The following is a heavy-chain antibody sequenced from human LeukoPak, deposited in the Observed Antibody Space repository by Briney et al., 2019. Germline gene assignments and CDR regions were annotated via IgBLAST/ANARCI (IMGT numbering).Heavy chain of an antibody. CDR1: GFTFKSYV. D-gene: IGHD1-26*01. Sequence: GGSLRLSCVASGFTFKSYVMNWVRQAPGKGLEWLATIYGSGVSISYADSVKGRFTISRDNSNNTLYLQMNSLRAEDTAMYYCAKDLGWELPAEAYWGQGLLVTVSS. CDR2: IYGSGVSI. J-gene: IGHJ4*02. V-gene: IGHV3-23*01. CDR3: AKDLGWELPAEAY.